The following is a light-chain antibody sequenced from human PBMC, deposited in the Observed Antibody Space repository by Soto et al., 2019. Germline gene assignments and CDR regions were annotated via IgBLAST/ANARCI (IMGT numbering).Light chain of an antibody. CDR3: HSYARSISPSV. J-gene: IGLJ1*01. Sequence: QSVLTQPASVSGAPGQSITISCTGTSSNVGAYNYVHWYQQLPGTAPKLLIYDNSNRPSRVPNRFSGSKSGNTASLTISGLQAEDEADYYCHSYARSISPSVFGTGTKVTVL. CDR1: SSNVGAYNY. CDR2: DNS. V-gene: IGLV2-14*01.